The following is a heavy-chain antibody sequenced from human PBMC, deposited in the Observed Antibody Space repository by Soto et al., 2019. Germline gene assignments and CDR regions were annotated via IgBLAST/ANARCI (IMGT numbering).Heavy chain of an antibody. D-gene: IGHD3-22*01. V-gene: IGHV3-23*01. CDR3: AKGRESSGSYRPFDY. CDR2: ISGGAVAT. J-gene: IGHJ4*02. Sequence: PGGSLRLSCAASGFTFSSYAMSWVRQAPGKGLEWVSAISGGAVATNYADSVKGRFTISRDNSKNTLYLQMNSLRAEDTAVYYCAKGRESSGSYRPFDYWGQGALVTVSS. CDR1: GFTFSSYA.